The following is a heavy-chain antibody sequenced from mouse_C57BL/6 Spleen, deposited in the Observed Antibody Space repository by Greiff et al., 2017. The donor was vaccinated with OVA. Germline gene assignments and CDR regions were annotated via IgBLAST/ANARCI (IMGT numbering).Heavy chain of an antibody. CDR3: ASYGSSQPLYYYAMDY. V-gene: IGHV3-6*01. D-gene: IGHD1-1*01. CDR1: GYSITSGYY. J-gene: IGHJ4*01. CDR2: ISYDGSN. Sequence: EVQLQQSGPGLVKPSQSLSLTCSVTGYSITSGYYWNWIRQFPGNKLEWMGYISYDGSNNYNPSLKNRISITRDTSKNQFFLKLNSVTTEDTATYYCASYGSSQPLYYYAMDYWGQGTSVTVSS.